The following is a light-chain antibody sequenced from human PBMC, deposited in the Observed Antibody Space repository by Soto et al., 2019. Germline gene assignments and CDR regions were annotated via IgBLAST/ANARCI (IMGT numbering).Light chain of an antibody. J-gene: IGKJ1*01. CDR1: QSVSANN. Sequence: EIVLTQSPGTLSLSPGERATLSCRASQSVSANNLAWYQQKAGQAPRLLIYSASSRATGIPDRFSGSGSGTDFTLTISRLEPEDLAVYYCQRYGSSPRTFGRGTKVEIK. V-gene: IGKV3-20*01. CDR3: QRYGSSPRT. CDR2: SAS.